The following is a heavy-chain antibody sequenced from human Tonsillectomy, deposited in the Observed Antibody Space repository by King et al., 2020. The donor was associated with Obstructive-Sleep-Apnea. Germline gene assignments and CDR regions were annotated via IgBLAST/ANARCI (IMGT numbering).Heavy chain of an antibody. D-gene: IGHD2-15*01. CDR2: IYYSGST. CDR1: GGSVSSGSYY. J-gene: IGHJ4*02. Sequence: QLQESGPGLVKPSETLSLTCTVSGGSVSSGSYYWSWIRQPPGKGLEWIGYIYYSGSTNYNPSLDSRATTSVDTSNTQFSLRLSSVTAADTAVYYCAKEGNYCSGGSCYSVPFDYWGQGTLVTVSS. CDR3: AKEGNYCSGGSCYSVPFDY. V-gene: IGHV4-61*01.